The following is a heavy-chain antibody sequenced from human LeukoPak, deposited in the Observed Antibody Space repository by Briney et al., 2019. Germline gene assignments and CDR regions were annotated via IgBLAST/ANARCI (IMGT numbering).Heavy chain of an antibody. D-gene: IGHD2-8*01. Sequence: SETLSLTCAVYGGSFSGYYWSWTRQPPGKGLEWIGEINHSGSTNYNPSLKSRVTISVDTSKNQFSLKLSSVTAADTAVYYCAREPYCTKGVCNFDYWGQGTLATVSS. CDR2: INHSGST. J-gene: IGHJ4*02. CDR1: GGSFSGYY. V-gene: IGHV4-34*01. CDR3: AREPYCTKGVCNFDY.